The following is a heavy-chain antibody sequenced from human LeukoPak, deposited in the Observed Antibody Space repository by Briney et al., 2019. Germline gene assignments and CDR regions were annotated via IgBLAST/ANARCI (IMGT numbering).Heavy chain of an antibody. J-gene: IGHJ4*02. CDR2: IYSGGTI. CDR3: ARDFLTTTNDF. Sequence: GGSLRLSCAASGFTVSNNYMSWVRQAPGKGLEWVAVIYSGGTIYYADSVEGRFTISRDNSKSTLYLQMNSLRPEDTGVYYCARDFLTTTNDFWGQGILVTVSS. CDR1: GFTVSNNY. D-gene: IGHD1/OR15-1a*01. V-gene: IGHV3-66*02.